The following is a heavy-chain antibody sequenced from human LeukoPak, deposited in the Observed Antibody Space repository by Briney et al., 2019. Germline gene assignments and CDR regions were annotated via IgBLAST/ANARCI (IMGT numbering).Heavy chain of an antibody. V-gene: IGHV3-7*01. CDR3: ARDFVAGCTDY. J-gene: IGHJ4*02. Sequence: GGSLRLSCAASGFTFSSYWMSWVRQAPGKGLEWVANIRQDGSEKYYVDSVKGRFTISRDNAKNSLYLQVNSLRAEDTAVYYCARDFVAGCTDYWGQGTLVTVSS. CDR2: IRQDGSEK. CDR1: GFTFSSYW. D-gene: IGHD2-21*01.